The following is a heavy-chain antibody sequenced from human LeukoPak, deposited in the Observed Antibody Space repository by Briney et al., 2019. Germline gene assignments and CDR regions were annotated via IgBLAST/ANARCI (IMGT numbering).Heavy chain of an antibody. CDR2: IGVGSRTI. V-gene: IGHV3-48*01. CDR3: ARKALLNF. CDR1: GFTFSSFS. D-gene: IGHD2/OR15-2a*01. J-gene: IGHJ4*02. Sequence: PVRSLRLSCVASGFTFSSFSMSWVRQAPGKGLEWISYIGVGSRTIYYADSVKGRFTISRDDAKNSLFLQMVNLRAEDTAVYYCARKALLNFWGQGTQVAVSS.